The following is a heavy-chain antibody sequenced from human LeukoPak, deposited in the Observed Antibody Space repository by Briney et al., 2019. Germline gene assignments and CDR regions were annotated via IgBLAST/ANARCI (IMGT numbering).Heavy chain of an antibody. CDR1: GGSFSGYY. CDR2: INHSGST. Sequence: SETLSLTCAVYGGSFSGYYWSWIRQPPGKGLEWIGEINHSGSTNYNPSLKSRVTISVDTSKNQFSLKLSSVTAADTAVYYCARGGKIVLMVYAEAFDIWGQGTMVTVSS. V-gene: IGHV4-34*01. CDR3: ARGGKIVLMVYAEAFDI. D-gene: IGHD2-8*01. J-gene: IGHJ3*02.